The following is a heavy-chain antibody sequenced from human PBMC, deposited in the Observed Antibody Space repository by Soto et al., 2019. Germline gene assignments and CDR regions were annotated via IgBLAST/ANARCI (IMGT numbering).Heavy chain of an antibody. CDR2: IHHSGTT. Sequence: SETLSLTCAVSGYSISSGYYWGWIRQPPGKGLEWIGSIHHSGTTYYNPSLKSRVTVSVDTSKNEFSLTLNSVTAADTAVYFCARVSTGDYYRWSDRWGQGTQVTVSS. V-gene: IGHV4-38-2*01. J-gene: IGHJ5*02. CDR1: GYSISSGYY. D-gene: IGHD3-9*01. CDR3: ARVSTGDYYRWSDR.